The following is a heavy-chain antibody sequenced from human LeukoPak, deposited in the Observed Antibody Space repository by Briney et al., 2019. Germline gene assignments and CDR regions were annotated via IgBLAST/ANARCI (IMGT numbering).Heavy chain of an antibody. J-gene: IGHJ4*02. Sequence: GGSLRLSCAASGFTFSSNAMSWVRQAPGKGLEWISSISGSGGATYYADSVKGRSTISRDNSKNTLYLQMNSLRAEDTAVYYCAKDRFCSGGSCYSDYRGQGTLVTVSS. V-gene: IGHV3-23*01. CDR3: AKDRFCSGGSCYSDY. CDR1: GFTFSSNA. D-gene: IGHD2-15*01. CDR2: ISGSGGAT.